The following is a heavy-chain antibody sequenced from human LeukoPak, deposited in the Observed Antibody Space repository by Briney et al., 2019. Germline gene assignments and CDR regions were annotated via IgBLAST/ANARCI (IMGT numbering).Heavy chain of an antibody. CDR3: AKAGRPVSKYYFDY. J-gene: IGHJ4*02. CDR2: ISGSGGST. V-gene: IGHV3-23*01. CDR1: GFTFSSYA. Sequence: GGSLRLSCAASGFTFSSYAMSWVRQAPGKGLEWVAGISGSGGSTYYGESVKGRFTISRDNSKNTLYLQVNSLRAEDTAVYYCAKAGRPVSKYYFDYWGQGTLVTVSS. D-gene: IGHD3-10*01.